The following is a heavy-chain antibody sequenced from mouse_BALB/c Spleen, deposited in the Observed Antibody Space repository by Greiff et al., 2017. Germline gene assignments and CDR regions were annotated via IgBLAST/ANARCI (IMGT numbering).Heavy chain of an antibody. CDR2: IRLKSDNYAT. J-gene: IGHJ3*01. CDR3: VRRFAY. CDR1: GFTFSSYW. D-gene: IGHD1-1*01. V-gene: IGHV6-6*02. Sequence: EVKVEESGGGLVQPGGSMKLSCVASGFTFSSYWMSWVRQSPEKGLEWVAEIRLKSDNYATHYAESVKGKFTISRDDSKSRLYLQMNSLRAEDTGIYYCVRRFAYWGQGTLVTVSA.